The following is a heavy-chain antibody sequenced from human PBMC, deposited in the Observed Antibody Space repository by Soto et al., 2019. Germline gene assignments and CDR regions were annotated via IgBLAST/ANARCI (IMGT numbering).Heavy chain of an antibody. D-gene: IGHD3-22*01. V-gene: IGHV1-69*02. CDR3: ARGGGTTMIVDSYFDL. CDR1: GGTFSSYT. J-gene: IGHJ2*01. Sequence: QVQLVQSGAEVKKPGSSVKVSCKASGGTFSSYTISWVRQAPGQGLEWMGRIIPILGIANYAQKFQGRVTITAEKYTSTAYMELSSLRSEDTAVYYCARGGGTTMIVDSYFDLCGRGTLVTVSS. CDR2: IIPILGIA.